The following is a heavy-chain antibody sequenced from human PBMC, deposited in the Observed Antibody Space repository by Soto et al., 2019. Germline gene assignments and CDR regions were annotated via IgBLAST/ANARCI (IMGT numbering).Heavy chain of an antibody. CDR3: ARGGSGYTWFNEF. V-gene: IGHV1-69*01. D-gene: IGHD3-22*01. CDR2: IIPVFQTA. J-gene: IGHJ4*02. CDR1: GGLFSSYP. Sequence: QEQLVQSGAEVKKPGSSVKVSCKASGGLFSSYPISWVRQVPGQGLEWMGGIIPVFQTAYYTQRFQGRVTITADESTNTAYMELSSLRSEDTAIYCCARGGSGYTWFNEFWGQGTLVTVSS.